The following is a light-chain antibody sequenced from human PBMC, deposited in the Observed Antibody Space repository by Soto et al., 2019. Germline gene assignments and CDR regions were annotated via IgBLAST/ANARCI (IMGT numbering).Light chain of an antibody. Sequence: DIQMTQSPSSLSASLGDRVTITCQASQDISTYLNWYQHKPGKAPKLLIYDASNLETGVPSRFSGSGSGTDCPFTISSLQPEDIATYYCQQYDNLPFTFGPGTKVDIK. CDR3: QQYDNLPFT. CDR2: DAS. V-gene: IGKV1-33*01. CDR1: QDISTY. J-gene: IGKJ3*01.